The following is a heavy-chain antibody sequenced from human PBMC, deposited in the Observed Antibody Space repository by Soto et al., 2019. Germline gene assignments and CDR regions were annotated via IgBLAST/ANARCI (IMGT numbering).Heavy chain of an antibody. CDR2: ISASGDTT. J-gene: IGHJ4*02. D-gene: IGHD3-22*01. CDR3: AAQATGYFVPFDF. CDR1: GFSFSTCA. V-gene: IGHV3-23*01. Sequence: EVQLLESGGGLVQPGGSLRISCAASGFSFSTCAVSWVRQAPGKGLEWVSSISASGDTTHYAESVRGRFTISRDNSRNTLHLQMSSLTAEDTAIYSCAAQATGYFVPFDFWGRGTLVTVSS.